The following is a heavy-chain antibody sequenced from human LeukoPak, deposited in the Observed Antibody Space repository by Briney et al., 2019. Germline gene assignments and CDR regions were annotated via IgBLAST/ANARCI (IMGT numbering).Heavy chain of an antibody. CDR3: ARVGALSGSYYVDGAFDI. D-gene: IGHD1-26*01. J-gene: IGHJ3*02. CDR2: IIPIFGTA. V-gene: IGHV1-69*13. CDR1: GGTFSSYA. Sequence: PVKVSCKASGGTFSSYAISWVRQAPGQGLEWMGGIIPIFGTANYAQKFQGRVTITADESTSTAYMELSSLRSEDTAVYYCARVGALSGSYYVDGAFDIWGQGTVVTVSS.